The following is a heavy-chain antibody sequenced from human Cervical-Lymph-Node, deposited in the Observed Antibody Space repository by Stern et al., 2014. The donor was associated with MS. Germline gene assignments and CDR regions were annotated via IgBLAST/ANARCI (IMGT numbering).Heavy chain of an antibody. CDR3: ARGGSGSFRY. D-gene: IGHD3-22*01. V-gene: IGHV3-11*01. Sequence: QVQLVESGGDLVSPGGSLRLSCAASGFTFSDYYMSWFRQAPGKGPEWLGYISGTGPTTIYADSVKGRFTFSRDNSRNSLYLEMNTLRGEDTAVYYCARGGSGSFRYWGQGTLVIVSS. J-gene: IGHJ4*02. CDR1: GFTFSDYY. CDR2: ISGTGPTT.